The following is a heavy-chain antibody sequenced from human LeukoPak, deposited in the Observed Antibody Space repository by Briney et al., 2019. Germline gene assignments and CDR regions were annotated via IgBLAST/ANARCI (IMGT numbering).Heavy chain of an antibody. Sequence: GGSLRLSCAASGFTFSSYAMSWVRQAPGKGLEWVSAISSSGGSTFYADSVKGRFTISRDNSKNTLYLQMNSLRADDTAVYYCARVLRSYGKTEEDAFDIWGERTMVTVSS. CDR2: ISSSGGST. D-gene: IGHD5-18*01. V-gene: IGHV3-23*01. J-gene: IGHJ3*02. CDR1: GFTFSSYA. CDR3: ARVLRSYGKTEEDAFDI.